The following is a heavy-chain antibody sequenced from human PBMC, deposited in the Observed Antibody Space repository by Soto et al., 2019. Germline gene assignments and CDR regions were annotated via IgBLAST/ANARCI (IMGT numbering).Heavy chain of an antibody. CDR2: IYYSGST. V-gene: IGHV4-59*08. Sequence: SETLSLTCTVSGGSISSYYWSWIRQPPGKGLEWIGYIYYSGSTNYNPSLKSRVTISVDTSKNQFSLKLSSVTAADTAVYYCARLSVAMVRGVIIPVGLDYWGQGTLVTVSS. CDR3: ARLSVAMVRGVIIPVGLDY. J-gene: IGHJ4*02. CDR1: GGSISSYY. D-gene: IGHD3-10*01.